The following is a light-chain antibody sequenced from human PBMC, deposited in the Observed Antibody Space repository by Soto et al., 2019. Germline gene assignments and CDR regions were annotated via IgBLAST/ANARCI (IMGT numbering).Light chain of an antibody. Sequence: QSLLTQPASVSGSPGQSITISCTGTSSDVGSYNYVSWYQQHPGKAPKLMIYEVSNRPSGVSNRFSGSKSGNTASLTISGLQAEDEADYYCSSYASSNTLVFGTGTKVTVL. V-gene: IGLV2-14*01. CDR1: SSDVGSYNY. CDR3: SSYASSNTLV. J-gene: IGLJ1*01. CDR2: EVS.